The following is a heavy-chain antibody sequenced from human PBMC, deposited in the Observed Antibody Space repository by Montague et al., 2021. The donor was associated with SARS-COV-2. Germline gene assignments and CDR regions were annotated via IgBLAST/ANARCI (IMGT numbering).Heavy chain of an antibody. V-gene: IGHV4-59*01. CDR3: AGVARYCTNGVCQTYYYYGLDV. Sequence: SETLSLTCIVSGGSTNYYYWSWIRQSPGKGLELIWYMYYSGSTNYNPSLKSRVTMSIDRSKNQFSLKLRSVTAADTAVYYCAGVARYCTNGVCQTYYYYGLDVWGQGTTVTVSS. CDR2: MYYSGST. J-gene: IGHJ6*02. D-gene: IGHD2-8*01. CDR1: GGSTNYYY.